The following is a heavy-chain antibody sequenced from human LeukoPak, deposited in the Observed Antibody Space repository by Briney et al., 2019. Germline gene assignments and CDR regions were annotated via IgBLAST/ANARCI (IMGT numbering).Heavy chain of an antibody. CDR2: ISYDGSNK. V-gene: IGHV3-30-3*01. CDR1: GFTFSTYA. Sequence: GGSLRLSCTAFGFTFSTYAMHWVRQAPGKGLEWVALISYDGSNKHYAEFVKGRFTISRDNSKNTLYLQMNSLRAEDTAVYYCARDMDSSSHYFDYWGQGALVTVSS. J-gene: IGHJ4*02. CDR3: ARDMDSSSHYFDY. D-gene: IGHD6-6*01.